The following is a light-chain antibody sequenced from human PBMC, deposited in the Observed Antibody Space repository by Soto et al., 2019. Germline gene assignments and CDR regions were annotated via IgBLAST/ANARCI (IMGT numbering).Light chain of an antibody. CDR3: QHYDNLPPLT. Sequence: DIQMTQSPSSLSASVVDRVTITCLASQSISSYLNWYQQKPGSAPKLLIYDASNLETGVPSRFSGSGSGTDFIFSISSLQPEDIATYYCQHYDNLPPLTFGGGTKVDIK. CDR2: DAS. CDR1: QSISSY. V-gene: IGKV1-33*01. J-gene: IGKJ4*01.